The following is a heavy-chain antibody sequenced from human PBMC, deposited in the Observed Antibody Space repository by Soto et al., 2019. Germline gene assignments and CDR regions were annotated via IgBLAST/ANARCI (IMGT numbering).Heavy chain of an antibody. CDR3: AREEGSRYSSSLGWFDP. J-gene: IGHJ5*02. D-gene: IGHD6-13*01. CDR2: ISSSSSYL. V-gene: IGHV3-21*01. Sequence: GGSLRLSCAASGFTFRTYTMVWVRQAPGKGLEWVSSISSSSSYLYYADSVNGRFTISRDNAKNSLSLQMNTLRAEDTAVYYCAREEGSRYSSSLGWFDPWGQGTLVTVSS. CDR1: GFTFRTYT.